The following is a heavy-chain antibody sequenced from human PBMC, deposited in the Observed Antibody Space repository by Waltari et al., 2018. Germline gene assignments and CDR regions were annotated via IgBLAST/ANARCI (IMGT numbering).Heavy chain of an antibody. V-gene: IGHV1-46*01. J-gene: IGHJ2*01. D-gene: IGHD4-17*01. Sequence: QVQLVQSGAEVKKPGASVKVSCKASGYTFTRYYMHWVRQAPGQGLEWRGRINPSGGSTSYAQKFQGRVTMTRDTSTSTVYMELSSLRSEDTAVYFCASSTTVTTNWYFDLWGRGTLVTVSS. CDR3: ASSTTVTTNWYFDL. CDR1: GYTFTRYY. CDR2: INPSGGST.